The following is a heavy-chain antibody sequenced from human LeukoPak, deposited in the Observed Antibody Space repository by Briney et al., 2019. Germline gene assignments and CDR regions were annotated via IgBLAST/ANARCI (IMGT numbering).Heavy chain of an antibody. CDR2: INPSGGST. V-gene: IGHV1-46*03. D-gene: IGHD3-3*01. J-gene: IGHJ4*02. Sequence: ASVKVSCKASGYTFTSYYMHWVRQAPGQGLEWMGIINPSGGSTSYAQKFQGRVTMTRDTSTSTVYMELSSLRSEDTAVYYCARGATYYDVWSGYLTHWGQGTLVTVSS. CDR1: GYTFTSYY. CDR3: ARGATYYDVWSGYLTH.